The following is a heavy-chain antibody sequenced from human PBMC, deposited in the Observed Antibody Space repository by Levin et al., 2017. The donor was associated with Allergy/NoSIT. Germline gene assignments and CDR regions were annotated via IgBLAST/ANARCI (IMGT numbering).Heavy chain of an antibody. J-gene: IGHJ4*02. D-gene: IGHD2-21*02. CDR2: ISYDGSNK. Sequence: GGSLRLSCAASGFTFSSYAMHWVRQAPGKGLEWVAVISYDGSNKYYADSVKGRFTISRDNSKNTLYLQMNSLRAEDTAVYYCAVGVVTAIDYWGQGTLVTVSS. V-gene: IGHV3-30-3*01. CDR1: GFTFSSYA. CDR3: AVGVVTAIDY.